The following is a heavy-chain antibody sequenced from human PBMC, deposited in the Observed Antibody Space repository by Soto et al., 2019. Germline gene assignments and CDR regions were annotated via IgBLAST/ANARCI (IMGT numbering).Heavy chain of an antibody. J-gene: IGHJ6*02. D-gene: IGHD3-3*01. Sequence: GGSLRLSCAASGFTVSNYWMNWVRQAPGKGLVWVSHIKNDGTTSYADSVEGRFTVSRDDAKNSFYLQMNSLRADDTAVHYCAKDRGEEGLKFLEWFGGMDVWGHGTTVTVSS. CDR1: GFTVSNYW. CDR3: AKDRGEEGLKFLEWFGGMDV. CDR2: IKNDGTT. V-gene: IGHV3-74*01.